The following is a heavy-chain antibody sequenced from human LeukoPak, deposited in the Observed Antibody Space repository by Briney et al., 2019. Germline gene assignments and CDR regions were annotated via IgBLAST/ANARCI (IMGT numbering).Heavy chain of an antibody. D-gene: IGHD3-10*01. Sequence: GGSLRLSCAASGFTFSSYGMHWVRQAPGKGLEWVAVISYDGSNKYYADSVKGRFTISRDNSKNTLYLQMNSLRAEDTAVYYCARDRGITMVRGDKRLSWFDPWGQGTLVTVSS. CDR3: ARDRGITMVRGDKRLSWFDP. V-gene: IGHV3-30*03. J-gene: IGHJ5*02. CDR2: ISYDGSNK. CDR1: GFTFSSYG.